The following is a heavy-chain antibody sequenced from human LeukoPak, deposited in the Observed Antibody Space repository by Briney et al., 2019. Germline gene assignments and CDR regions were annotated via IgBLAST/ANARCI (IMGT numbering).Heavy chain of an antibody. CDR1: GYTFTDYY. D-gene: IGHD2-15*01. Sequence: EASVKVSCKASGYTFTDYYIHRVRQAPGQGLEYMGWINPNSGDTKCPQNFQGRVTLTRDTSISTAYMELSSLRSDDSAPYYCAGEYCSGGTCRQGFDYWGQGTLVTVSS. CDR3: AGEYCSGGTCRQGFDY. V-gene: IGHV1-2*02. J-gene: IGHJ4*02. CDR2: INPNSGDT.